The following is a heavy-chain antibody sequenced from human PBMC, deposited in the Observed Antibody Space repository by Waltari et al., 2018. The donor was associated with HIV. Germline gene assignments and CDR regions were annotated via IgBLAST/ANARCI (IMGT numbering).Heavy chain of an antibody. CDR2: INPHSGAT. CDR3: ARVYSTGWDDDY. V-gene: IGHV1-2*06. J-gene: IGHJ4*02. D-gene: IGHD6-19*01. CDR1: GYTFTDYY. Sequence: QVHLVQSGAEVKKPGASVKVSCKVSGYTFTDYYMHWVRQAPGQWLEWMGRINPHSGATNYEQRFQGRVTMTRDTSINTAYMELSKLTSDDTAVYYCARVYSTGWDDDYWGQGTLVTVSS.